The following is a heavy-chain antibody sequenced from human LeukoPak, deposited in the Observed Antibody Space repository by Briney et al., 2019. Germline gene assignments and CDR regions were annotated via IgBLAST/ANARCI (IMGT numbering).Heavy chain of an antibody. D-gene: IGHD3-3*01. V-gene: IGHV5-51*01. CDR2: IYPGDSDT. J-gene: IGHJ4*02. Sequence: GESLKISCLTSGYTFTSYWIGWVRQMPGKGLEWMGIIYPGDSDTRYSPSFQGQVAISADKSISTAYLQWSSLKASDTAMYYCARGLDFWSGYFDYWGQGTLVTVSS. CDR1: GYTFTSYW. CDR3: ARGLDFWSGYFDY.